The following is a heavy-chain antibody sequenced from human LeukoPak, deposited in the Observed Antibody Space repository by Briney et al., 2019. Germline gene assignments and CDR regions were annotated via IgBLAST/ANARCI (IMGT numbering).Heavy chain of an antibody. D-gene: IGHD3-10*01. CDR2: TSYDGTNN. V-gene: IGHV3-30*04. CDR3: ASLMVRGIRDFDH. J-gene: IGHJ4*02. Sequence: GGSLRLSCAASGFTFSQYPMHWVRQAPGKGLEWVAVTSYDGTNNYRADSVKGRFTISRDNANNTLYLQMNSLRPEDTAVYFCASLMVRGIRDFDHWGQGTLVTVSS. CDR1: GFTFSQYP.